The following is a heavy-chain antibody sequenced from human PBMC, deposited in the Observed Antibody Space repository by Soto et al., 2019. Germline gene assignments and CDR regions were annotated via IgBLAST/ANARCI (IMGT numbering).Heavy chain of an antibody. CDR2: IYYSGST. CDR3: GKDAGGRGNGAFDI. J-gene: IGHJ3*02. D-gene: IGHD3-16*01. V-gene: IGHV4-59*01. CDR1: SGSINSYY. Sequence: SETLSLTCTVSSGSINSYYWSWIRQPPGKGLEWIGYIYYSGSTKYNPSLKSRVTISKDTSKNQFSLKLSSVTAADTAMYYCGKDAGGRGNGAFDIWGQGTMVTVSS.